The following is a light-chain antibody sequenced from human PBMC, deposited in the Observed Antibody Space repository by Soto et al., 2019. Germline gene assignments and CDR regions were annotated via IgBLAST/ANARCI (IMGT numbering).Light chain of an antibody. CDR1: QGISNY. J-gene: IGKJ4*01. V-gene: IGKV1-9*01. CDR3: LQHGSYPLT. CDR2: GTS. Sequence: DIQLTQSPSFLSASVGDRVTITCRASQGISNYLAWYQQKPGNAPKLLIYGTSTLQSEVPSRFSGSGSGTEFSLTISSLQPEDFATYYCLQHGSYPLTFGGGTKVEIK.